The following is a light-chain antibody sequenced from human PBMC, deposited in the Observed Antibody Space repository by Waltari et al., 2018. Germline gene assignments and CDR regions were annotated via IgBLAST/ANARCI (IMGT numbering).Light chain of an antibody. CDR3: QQYYAAPLT. J-gene: IGKJ4*01. CDR2: WAS. Sequence: DFVMTQSPDSLAVSLGERATINCKSSQSVLSSSNHKNYLAWFQKKAGQPPKLFITWASTRQSGVPDRFSGSGSGTDFTLTISSLQAEDVAVYYCQQYYAAPLTFGGGTKVEIK. CDR1: QSVLSSSNHKNY. V-gene: IGKV4-1*01.